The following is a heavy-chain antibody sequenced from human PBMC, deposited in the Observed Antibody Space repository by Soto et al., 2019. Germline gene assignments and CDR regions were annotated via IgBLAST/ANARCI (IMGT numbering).Heavy chain of an antibody. Sequence: ASVKVSCKASGYTFTSYGISWVRQAPGQGLEWMGWISAYNGNTNYAQKLQGRVTMTTDTSTSTAYMELRSLRSDDTAVYYRARDYYDRRLEFAFDIWGQGTMVTVSS. CDR2: ISAYNGNT. D-gene: IGHD3-16*01. CDR3: ARDYYDRRLEFAFDI. V-gene: IGHV1-18*04. CDR1: GYTFTSYG. J-gene: IGHJ3*02.